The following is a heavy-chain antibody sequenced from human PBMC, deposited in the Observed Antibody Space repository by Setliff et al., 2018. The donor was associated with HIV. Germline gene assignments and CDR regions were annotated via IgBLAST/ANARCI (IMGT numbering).Heavy chain of an antibody. Sequence: GASVKVSCKASATFTNVDIHWLRRATGQGLEWMGWMNPNSGVSGYGQKFQGRVTMTRDTSISTAYMELSSLTSEDTAVYYCARGSSSIAAAYPDALDIWGQGTMVTVSS. CDR3: ARGSSSIAAAYPDALDI. D-gene: IGHD6-13*01. V-gene: IGHV1-8*01. CDR2: MNPNSGVS. CDR1: ATFTNVD. J-gene: IGHJ3*02.